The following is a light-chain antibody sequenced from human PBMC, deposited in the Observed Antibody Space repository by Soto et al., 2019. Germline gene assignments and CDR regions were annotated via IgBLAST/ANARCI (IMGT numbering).Light chain of an antibody. V-gene: IGKV1-9*01. Sequence: DIQLTQSPSFLSASVGDRVTITCRASQGISSYLAWYQQKPGKAPKLLIYTASTLQSGVPSRFSGSGSGTEFTLTISSLQPEDFATYYCQQLNGYPLPFGGGTKVEIK. CDR1: QGISSY. CDR3: QQLNGYPLP. CDR2: TAS. J-gene: IGKJ4*01.